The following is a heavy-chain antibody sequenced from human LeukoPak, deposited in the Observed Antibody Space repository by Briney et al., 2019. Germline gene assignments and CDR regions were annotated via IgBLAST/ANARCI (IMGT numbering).Heavy chain of an antibody. J-gene: IGHJ4*02. CDR2: INHSGST. CDR1: GGSFSGYY. V-gene: IGHV4-34*01. D-gene: IGHD2-2*01. CDR3: AREDCSSTSCYFDY. Sequence: SETLSLTCAVYGGSFSGYYWSWIRQPPGKGLEWIGEINHSGSTNYNPSLKSRVTISVDTSKNQFSLKLSSVTAADTAVYYCAREDCSSTSCYFDYWGQGTLVTVSS.